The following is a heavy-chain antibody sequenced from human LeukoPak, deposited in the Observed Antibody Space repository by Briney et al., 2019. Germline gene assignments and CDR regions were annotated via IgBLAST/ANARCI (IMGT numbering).Heavy chain of an antibody. Sequence: GGSLRLSCAASGFTFTIFGLNWVRQAPGKVPEWVSYIDARSGITYYADSVQGRFTISRDNAKNSLYLQMNSLRAEDTALYYCAKACGGDCYLFDYWGQGTLVTVSS. D-gene: IGHD2-21*02. J-gene: IGHJ4*02. V-gene: IGHV3-48*04. CDR1: GFTFTIFG. CDR2: IDARSGIT. CDR3: AKACGGDCYLFDY.